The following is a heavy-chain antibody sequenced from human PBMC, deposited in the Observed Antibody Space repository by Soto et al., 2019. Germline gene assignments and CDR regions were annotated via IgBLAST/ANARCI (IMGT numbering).Heavy chain of an antibody. CDR1: GFTFINYA. V-gene: IGHV3-23*01. Sequence: GGSLRLSCAASGFTFINYAMTWVRQAPGEGLEWVSTISGNGANTHYADSVKGRFSISRDNSKDTLYIQMNSQRAEDTAVYYCAKDYGSSRYFFDYWGQGALVTVSS. CDR2: ISGNGANT. D-gene: IGHD6-19*01. CDR3: AKDYGSSRYFFDY. J-gene: IGHJ4*02.